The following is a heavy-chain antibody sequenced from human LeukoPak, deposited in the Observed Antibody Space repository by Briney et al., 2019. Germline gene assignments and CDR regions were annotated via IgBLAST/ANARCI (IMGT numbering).Heavy chain of an antibody. Sequence: QTGGSLRLSCAASGFTFSSYAMSWVRQAPGKGLEWVSAISGSGGSTYYADSVKGRFTISRDNSKNTLYLQMNSLRAEDTAVYYCAKSGRWYYDSSGYYAFGYWGQGTLVTVSS. CDR1: GFTFSSYA. J-gene: IGHJ4*02. V-gene: IGHV3-23*01. D-gene: IGHD3-22*01. CDR2: ISGSGGST. CDR3: AKSGRWYYDSSGYYAFGY.